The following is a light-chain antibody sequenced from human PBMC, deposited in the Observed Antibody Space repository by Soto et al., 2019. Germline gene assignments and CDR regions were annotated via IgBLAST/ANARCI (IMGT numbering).Light chain of an antibody. Sequence: QSVLTQPPSVSGAPGQRVTISCTGSSSNIGAGYDVHWYLQLPGTAPKLLIYGNTNRPSGVPDRFSGSKSGSSASLAITGLQAEDEADYYCQSHDSSLHASVFGTGTKLTVX. V-gene: IGLV1-40*01. CDR3: QSHDSSLHASV. CDR1: SSNIGAGYD. CDR2: GNT. J-gene: IGLJ1*01.